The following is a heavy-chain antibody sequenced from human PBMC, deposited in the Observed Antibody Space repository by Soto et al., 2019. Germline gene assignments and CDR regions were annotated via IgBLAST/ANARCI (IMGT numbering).Heavy chain of an antibody. J-gene: IGHJ6*03. V-gene: IGHV3-33*01. CDR3: ARDGRLLWFGDFPYYMDV. CDR2: IWYDGSNK. D-gene: IGHD3-10*01. Sequence: GGSLRLSCAASGFTFSSYGMHWVRQAPGKGLEWVAVIWYDGSNKYYADSVKGRFTIYRDNSKNTLYLQMNSLRAEDTAVYYCARDGRLLWFGDFPYYMDVWGKGTTVTVSS. CDR1: GFTFSSYG.